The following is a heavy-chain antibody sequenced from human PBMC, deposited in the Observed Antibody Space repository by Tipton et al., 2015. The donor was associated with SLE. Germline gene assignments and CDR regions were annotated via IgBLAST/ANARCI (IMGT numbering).Heavy chain of an antibody. CDR3: ARAGRDIVVVPAAMADY. V-gene: IGHV4-59*11. D-gene: IGHD2-2*01. CDR2: IYYSGST. Sequence: TLSLTCAVYGGSFSSHYWSWIRQPPGKGLEWIGYIYYSGSTNYNPSLKSRVTISVDTSKNQFSLKLSSVTAADTAVYYCARAGRDIVVVPAAMADYWGQGTLVTVSS. J-gene: IGHJ4*02. CDR1: GGSFSSHY.